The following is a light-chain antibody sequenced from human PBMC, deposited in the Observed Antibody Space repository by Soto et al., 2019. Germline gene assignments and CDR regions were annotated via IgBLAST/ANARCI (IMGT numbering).Light chain of an antibody. CDR2: AAS. J-gene: IGKJ1*01. CDR3: QKYNSAPPWT. V-gene: IGKV1-27*01. CDR1: QGISNY. Sequence: DIQMTQSPSSLSASVGDRVTITCRASQGISNYLAWYQQKPGKVPKLLIYAASTLQSGVPSRFSGSGSGTAFTLIISSLQPEDVATNYCQKYNSAPPWTFGQGTKVEIK.